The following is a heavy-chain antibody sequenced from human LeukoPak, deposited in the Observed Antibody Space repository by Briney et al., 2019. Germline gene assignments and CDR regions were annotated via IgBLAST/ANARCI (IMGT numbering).Heavy chain of an antibody. D-gene: IGHD3-3*01. CDR3: ARDETSYDFWSGYYHYFDY. Sequence: GGSLRLSCAASGFTFSSYWMSWVRQAPGKGLEWVANIKQDGSEKYYVDSVKGRFTISRDNAKNSLYLQMNSLRAEDTAVYYCARDETSYDFWSGYYHYFDYWGQGTLVTVSS. V-gene: IGHV3-7*01. CDR1: GFTFSSYW. J-gene: IGHJ4*02. CDR2: IKQDGSEK.